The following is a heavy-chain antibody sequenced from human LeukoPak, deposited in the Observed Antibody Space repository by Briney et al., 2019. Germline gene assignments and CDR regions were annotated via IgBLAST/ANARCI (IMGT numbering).Heavy chain of an antibody. J-gene: IGHJ4*02. V-gene: IGHV3-48*03. Sequence: GGSLRLSCEAYGLTFSSYDMNWVRQAPGKGLEWVSYISSSGNLIHYADSVKGRFTFSRDNARTSLYLQMNSLRADDTAIYYCAREGGWNDFDYWGQGTLVTVSS. CDR3: AREGGWNDFDY. D-gene: IGHD1-1*01. CDR2: ISSSGNLI. CDR1: GLTFSSYD.